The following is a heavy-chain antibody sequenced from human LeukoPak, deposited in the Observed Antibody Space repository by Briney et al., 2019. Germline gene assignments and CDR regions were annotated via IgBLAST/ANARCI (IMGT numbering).Heavy chain of an antibody. V-gene: IGHV4-59*01. J-gene: IGHJ4*02. CDR2: LYYSGGT. Sequence: SETLSLTCTVSVGSISSYYWSWIRHPPGKGVEWIGYLYYSGGTSYNPSLKSRVTISINTSKNQFSLRLSSVTAADTAVYYCATGSGYGDYWGQGTLVTVSS. D-gene: IGHD5-12*01. CDR1: VGSISSYY. CDR3: ATGSGYGDY.